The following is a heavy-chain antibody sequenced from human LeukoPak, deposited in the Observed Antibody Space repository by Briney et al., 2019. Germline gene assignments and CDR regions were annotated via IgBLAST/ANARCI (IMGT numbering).Heavy chain of an antibody. V-gene: IGHV4-39*07. Sequence: SETLSLTCTVSGVSISSSSYYWGWIRQPPGKGLEWIGSIHYSGSTNYNPSLKGRVTISVDTSKNKFSLKQSAVTAADTAVYYCAREVPLYGDYSIHNHDYWGQGTLVTVSS. D-gene: IGHD4-17*01. CDR1: GVSISSSSYY. CDR2: IHYSGST. CDR3: AREVPLYGDYSIHNHDY. J-gene: IGHJ4*02.